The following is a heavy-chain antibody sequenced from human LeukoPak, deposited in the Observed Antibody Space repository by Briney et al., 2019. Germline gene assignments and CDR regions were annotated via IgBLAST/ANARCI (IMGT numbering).Heavy chain of an antibody. CDR2: IIPIFGTA. D-gene: IGHD3-10*01. CDR1: GYTFTGYY. Sequence: SVKVSCKASGYTFTGYYMHWVRQAPGQGLEWLGGIIPIFGTANYAQKFQGSFTITADKSTSTAYLELSSLKSEDTAVYFCARAVNGLTMVRGVRDYYYYMDVWGKGTTVTVSS. CDR3: ARAVNGLTMVRGVRDYYYYMDV. J-gene: IGHJ6*03. V-gene: IGHV1-69*06.